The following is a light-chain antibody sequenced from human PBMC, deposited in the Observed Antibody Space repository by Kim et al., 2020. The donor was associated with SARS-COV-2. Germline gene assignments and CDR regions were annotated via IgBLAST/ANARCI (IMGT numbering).Light chain of an antibody. CDR2: GAS. CDR1: QSVSSN. J-gene: IGKJ2*01. V-gene: IGKV3-15*01. Sequence: SVSPGERATLSCRASQSVSSNLAWDQQKPGQAPRLLIYGASTRATGIPARFSGSGSGTEFTLTISSLQSEDFAVYYCQQYNNWSYTFGQGTKLEI. CDR3: QQYNNWSYT.